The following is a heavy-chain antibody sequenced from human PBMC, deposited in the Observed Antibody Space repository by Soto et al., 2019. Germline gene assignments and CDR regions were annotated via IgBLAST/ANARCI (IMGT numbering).Heavy chain of an antibody. CDR2: IIPMFGTA. CDR3: ASGIQLWLRRINNGYSG. CDR1: GGTFSTYA. Sequence: SVKVSCKAPGGTFSTYAISWVRQAPGQGLEWMGGIIPMFGTANYAQRFQDRVTITADESTNTVYMELSSLRSEDTAVYFCASGIQLWLRRINNGYSGWGQGSLVTVSS. J-gene: IGHJ4*02. D-gene: IGHD5-18*01. V-gene: IGHV1-69*13.